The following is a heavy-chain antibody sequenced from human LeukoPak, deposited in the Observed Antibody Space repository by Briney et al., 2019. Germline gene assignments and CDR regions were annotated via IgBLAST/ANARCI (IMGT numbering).Heavy chain of an antibody. V-gene: IGHV3-15*01. Sequence: GGSLRLSCAASGFTFSNAWMSWVRQAPGKGLEWVGRIKSKTDGGTTDYAAPVKGRFTISRDDSKNTLYLQMNSLKTEDTAVYYCTPGDGYYPAFDIWGQGTMVTVSS. CDR2: IKSKTDGGTT. CDR3: TPGDGYYPAFDI. D-gene: IGHD5-24*01. CDR1: GFTFSNAW. J-gene: IGHJ3*02.